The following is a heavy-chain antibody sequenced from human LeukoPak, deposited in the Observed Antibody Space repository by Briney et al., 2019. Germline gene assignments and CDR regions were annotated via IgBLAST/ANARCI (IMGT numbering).Heavy chain of an antibody. CDR2: INHSGST. V-gene: IGHV4-34*01. Sequence: SETLSLTCAVYGGSFSGYYWSWIRQPPGKGLEWIGEINHSGSTNYNPSLKSRVTISVDTSKNQFSLKLSSVTAADTAVYYCAREAPSSAAIYYYYYYMDVWGKGTTVTVSS. J-gene: IGHJ6*03. D-gene: IGHD2-2*01. CDR3: AREAPSSAAIYYYYYYMDV. CDR1: GGSFSGYY.